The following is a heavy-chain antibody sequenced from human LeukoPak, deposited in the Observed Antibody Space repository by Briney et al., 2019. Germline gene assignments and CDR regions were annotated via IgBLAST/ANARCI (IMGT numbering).Heavy chain of an antibody. CDR3: ASSDCTNGVCYLFDP. CDR1: GGSISSSSYY. V-gene: IGHV4-39*07. J-gene: IGHJ5*02. Sequence: PSETLSLTCAVYGGSISSSSYYWGWIRQPPGKGLEWIGSIYYSGSTYYNPSLKSRVTISVDTSKNQFSLKLSSVTAADTAVYYCASSDCTNGVCYLFDPWGQGTLVTVSS. D-gene: IGHD2-8*01. CDR2: IYYSGST.